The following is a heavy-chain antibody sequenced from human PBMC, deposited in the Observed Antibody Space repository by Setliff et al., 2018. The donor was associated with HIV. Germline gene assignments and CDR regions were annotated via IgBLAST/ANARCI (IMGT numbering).Heavy chain of an antibody. CDR3: ARGGFSHGFDI. Sequence: GGSLRLSCAASGFTFSDYWMHWVRQAPGKGLVWVSRIDIDGSDTIYADSVKGRFTIFRDNAKNTLYVQMNSLRDEDTAVYFCARGGFSHGFDIWGQGTMVTVSS. CDR1: GFTFSDYW. J-gene: IGHJ3*02. V-gene: IGHV3-74*01. CDR2: IDIDGSDT.